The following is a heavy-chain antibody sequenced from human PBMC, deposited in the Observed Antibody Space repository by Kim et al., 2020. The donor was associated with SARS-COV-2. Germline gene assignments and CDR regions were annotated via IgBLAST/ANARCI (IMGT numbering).Heavy chain of an antibody. J-gene: IGHJ4*02. V-gene: IGHV1-46*01. CDR2: INPSGGST. CDR3: ARTKRHVLRYFDWLLPTDY. CDR1: GYTFTSYY. D-gene: IGHD3-9*01. Sequence: ASVKVSCKASGYTFTSYYMHWVRQAPGQGLEWMGIINPSGGSTSYAQKFQGRVTMTRDTSTSTVYMELSSLRSEDTAVYYCARTKRHVLRYFDWLLPTDYWGQGTLVTVSS.